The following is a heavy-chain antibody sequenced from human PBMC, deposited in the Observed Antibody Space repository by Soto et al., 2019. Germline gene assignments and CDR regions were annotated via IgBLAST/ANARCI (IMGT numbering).Heavy chain of an antibody. J-gene: IGHJ4*02. CDR2: VDPNGGGS. CDR3: ATWVDYGDFEGSDF. D-gene: IGHD4-17*01. CDR1: GYSFTDYK. Sequence: QGQLLQSGAEVKKPGASVKVSYKTSGYSFTDYKLHWVRQAPGQGLEWMGWVDPNGGGSNSAQKFQGSVTMTWDTSITTAYLDLTRLTTNDTATYFCATWVDYGDFEGSDFWGQGTLVTVSS. V-gene: IGHV1-2*04.